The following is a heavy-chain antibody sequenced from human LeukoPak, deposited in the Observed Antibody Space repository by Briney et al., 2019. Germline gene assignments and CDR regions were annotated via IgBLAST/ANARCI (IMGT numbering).Heavy chain of an antibody. CDR1: GYSFTSYW. CDR3: ARRGGVVVPAAREAHYYYGMDV. J-gene: IGHJ6*02. Sequence: GESLKISCKGSGYSFTSYWIGWVRQMPGKGLEWMGIIYPGDSDTRYSPSFQGQVTISADKSISTAYLQWSSLKASDTAMYYCARRGGVVVPAAREAHYYYGMDVWGQGTTVTVSS. D-gene: IGHD2-2*01. CDR2: IYPGDSDT. V-gene: IGHV5-51*01.